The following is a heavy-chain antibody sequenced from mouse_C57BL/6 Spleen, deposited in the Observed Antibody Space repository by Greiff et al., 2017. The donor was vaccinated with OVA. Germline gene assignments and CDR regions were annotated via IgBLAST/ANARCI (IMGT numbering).Heavy chain of an antibody. D-gene: IGHD1-1*01. V-gene: IGHV14-3*01. J-gene: IGHJ4*01. CDR3: ARNPKYYGSSPYAMDY. Sequence: DVQLQESVAELVRPGASVKLSCTASGFTFKNTYMHWVKQRPEQGLEWIGRIDPANGNTKYAPKFQGKATITADTSSNTAYLQLSSMTSEDTAIYYCARNPKYYGSSPYAMDYWGQGTSVTVSS. CDR2: IDPANGNT. CDR1: GFTFKNTY.